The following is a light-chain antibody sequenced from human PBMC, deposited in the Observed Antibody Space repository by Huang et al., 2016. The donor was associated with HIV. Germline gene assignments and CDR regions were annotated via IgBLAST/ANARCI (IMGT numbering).Light chain of an antibody. CDR3: QQYGNSPPYT. Sequence: EVVLTQSPGTLSLSPGERATLSCRASQTISSDYFAWYQQKPGQAHRLLIYGTSNRATGIPGSFSGSGSGTDCTLTISRLEPEDFAVYYCQQYGNSPPYTFGQGTTLDIK. V-gene: IGKV3-20*01. J-gene: IGKJ2*01. CDR2: GTS. CDR1: QTISSDY.